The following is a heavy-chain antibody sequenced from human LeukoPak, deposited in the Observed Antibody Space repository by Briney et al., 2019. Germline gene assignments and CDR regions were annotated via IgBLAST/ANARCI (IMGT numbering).Heavy chain of an antibody. V-gene: IGHV3-21*01. Sequence: TGGSLRLSCAASGFTFSSYSMNWVRQAPGKGLEWVSSISSSSLYIYYADSVKGRFTISRDNSKNTVNLQMNSLRTEDTAVYYCAKETTLRYFDYWGQGTLVTVSS. CDR2: ISSSSLYI. J-gene: IGHJ4*02. CDR3: AKETTLRYFDY. CDR1: GFTFSSYS. D-gene: IGHD1-1*01.